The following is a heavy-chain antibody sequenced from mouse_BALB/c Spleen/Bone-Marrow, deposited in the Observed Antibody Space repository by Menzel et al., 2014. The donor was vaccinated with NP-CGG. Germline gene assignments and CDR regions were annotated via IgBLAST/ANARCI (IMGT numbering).Heavy chain of an antibody. J-gene: IGHJ1*01. CDR1: GYTFSRYW. V-gene: IGHV1-9*01. CDR2: ILPGSGST. Sequence: VQLVESGAELMKPGASVKISCKATGYTFSRYWIEWVKQRPGHGPEWIGEILPGSGSTNYNEKFKGKATFAADTSPNTAYMQLSSLTSEDSAVYYCARWGYGSSYVGYFDVWGAGTTVTVSS. D-gene: IGHD1-1*01. CDR3: ARWGYGSSYVGYFDV.